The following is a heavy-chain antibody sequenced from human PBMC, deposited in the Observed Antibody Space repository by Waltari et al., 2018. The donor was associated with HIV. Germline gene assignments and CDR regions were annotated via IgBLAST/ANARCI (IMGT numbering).Heavy chain of an antibody. Sequence: VQSGGGVAQPGRSLRLSCTASGVMISNNAMHWVRQSADKRLEWVAVITYDGGNQFVTDSLKGRFIISRDNARDTLYLEIKLLKVEDSGIYYCVRRSVLGLDLWGQGTTVIVS. CDR3: VRRSVLGLDL. V-gene: IGHV3-30*04. CDR1: GVMISNNA. CDR2: ITYDGGNQ. D-gene: IGHD6-19*01. J-gene: IGHJ6*02.